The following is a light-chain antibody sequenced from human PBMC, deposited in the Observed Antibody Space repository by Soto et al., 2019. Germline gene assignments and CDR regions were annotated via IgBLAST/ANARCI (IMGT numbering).Light chain of an antibody. J-gene: IGLJ2*01. CDR2: DDN. V-gene: IGLV1-51*01. Sequence: QSVLTQPPSVSAAPGQKVTISCSGSNSNIGNNYVSWYQQLPGTAPKLLIYDDNRRPSGIPGRFSGSKSGTSATLGITGLQTGDEADYYCGTWDTSLSAVLFGGGTKLTVL. CDR1: NSNIGNNY. CDR3: GTWDTSLSAVL.